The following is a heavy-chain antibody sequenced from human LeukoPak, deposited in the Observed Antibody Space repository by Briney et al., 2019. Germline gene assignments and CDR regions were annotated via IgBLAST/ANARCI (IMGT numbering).Heavy chain of an antibody. CDR3: ARAYGSGSPSFDY. CDR2: ISGYNGNT. D-gene: IGHD3-10*01. V-gene: IGHV1-18*01. CDR1: GYTFINYG. J-gene: IGHJ4*02. Sequence: GASVKVSCKASGYTFINYGISWVRQAPGQGLEWMGWISGYNGNTKYAQKLQGRVTITADESTSTAYMELSSLRSEDTAVYYCARAYGSGSPSFDYWGQGTLVTVSS.